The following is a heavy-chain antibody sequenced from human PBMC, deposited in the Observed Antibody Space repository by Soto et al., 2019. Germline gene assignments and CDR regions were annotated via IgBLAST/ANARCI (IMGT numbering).Heavy chain of an antibody. CDR2: IYYSGST. CDR3: ARDRDYYGSGSPGSYFDY. J-gene: IGHJ4*02. D-gene: IGHD3-10*01. CDR1: GGSISSGGYY. V-gene: IGHV4-31*03. Sequence: QVQLQESGPGLVKPSQTLSLTCTVSGGSISSGGYYWSWIRQHPGKGLEWIGYIYYSGSTYYNPSLQSRVTISVDTSKNQFSLKLSSVTAADTAVYYCARDRDYYGSGSPGSYFDYWGQGTLVTVSS.